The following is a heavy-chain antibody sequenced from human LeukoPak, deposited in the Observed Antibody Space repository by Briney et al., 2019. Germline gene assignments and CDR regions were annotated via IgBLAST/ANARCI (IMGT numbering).Heavy chain of an antibody. CDR2: IYYSGST. J-gene: IGHJ4*02. CDR3: AREYQLLIFDY. V-gene: IGHV4-59*12. D-gene: IGHD2-2*01. Sequence: PSETLSLTCTVSGGSISSYYWSWIRQPPGKGLEWIGYIYYSGSTNYSPSLKSRVTISVDTSKNQSSLKLSSVTAADTAVYYCAREYQLLIFDYWGQGTLVTVSS. CDR1: GGSISSYY.